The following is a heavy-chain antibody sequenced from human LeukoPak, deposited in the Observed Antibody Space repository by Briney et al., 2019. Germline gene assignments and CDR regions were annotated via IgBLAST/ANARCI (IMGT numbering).Heavy chain of an antibody. D-gene: IGHD3-3*01. V-gene: IGHV1-69*01. J-gene: IGHJ6*02. Sequence: SVKVSCKASGGTFSSYAISWVRQAPGQGLEWMGGIIPIFGTANYAQKFQGRVTITADESTSTAYMELSSLRAEDTAVYYCAKDNPEIILEWSPPWYYYYYGMDVWGQGTTVTVSS. CDR1: GGTFSSYA. CDR2: IIPIFGTA. CDR3: AKDNPEIILEWSPPWYYYYYGMDV.